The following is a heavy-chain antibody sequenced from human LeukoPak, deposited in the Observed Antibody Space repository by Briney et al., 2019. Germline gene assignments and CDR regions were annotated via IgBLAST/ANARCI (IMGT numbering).Heavy chain of an antibody. Sequence: GGSLRLSCAASGFIFSSYSMSWVRQAPGKGLEWASVITGSGGNTYYADSVKGRFTIARDNSKNTLYLQMNSLRVDDTAVYYCAQQLGYCSGGTCYFTYWGQGTLVTVSS. D-gene: IGHD2-15*01. CDR3: AQQLGYCSGGTCYFTY. CDR2: ITGSGGNT. J-gene: IGHJ1*01. CDR1: GFIFSSYS. V-gene: IGHV3-23*01.